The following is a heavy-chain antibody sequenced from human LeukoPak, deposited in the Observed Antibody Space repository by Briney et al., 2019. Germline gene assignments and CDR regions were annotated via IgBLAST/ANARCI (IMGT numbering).Heavy chain of an antibody. V-gene: IGHV4-59*12. CDR1: GGSIFSYY. J-gene: IGHJ5*02. Sequence: SETLSLTCTVSGGSIFSYYWSWIRQPPGKGLDYVGSVYFSGSTYYNPSLKSRVTISVDTSKRQFSLKLSSVTAADTAVYYCARNWLQLGIDWFDPWGQGTLVTVSS. D-gene: IGHD1-1*01. CDR3: ARNWLQLGIDWFDP. CDR2: VYFSGST.